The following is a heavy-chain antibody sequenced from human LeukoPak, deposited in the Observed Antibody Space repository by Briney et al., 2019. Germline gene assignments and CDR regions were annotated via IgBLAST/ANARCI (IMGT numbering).Heavy chain of an antibody. CDR2: INSDGSWT. Sequence: GESLRLSCAASGRYWMHWVRQAPGKGLVWVSHINSDGSWTSYADSVKGRFTISKDNAKNTVYLQMSNLRVEDTAVYYCVSFYETYWGRGTLVTVSS. CDR3: VSFYETY. CDR1: GRYW. V-gene: IGHV3-74*01. J-gene: IGHJ4*02. D-gene: IGHD2/OR15-2a*01.